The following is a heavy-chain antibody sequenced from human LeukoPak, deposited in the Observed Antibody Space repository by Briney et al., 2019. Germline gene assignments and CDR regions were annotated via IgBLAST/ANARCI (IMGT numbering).Heavy chain of an antibody. CDR2: IILIFGTA. Sequence: SVKVSCKASGGTFSSYAISWVRQGPGQGLEWMGGIILIFGTANYAQKFQGRVTITTDESTSTAYMELSSLRSEDTAAYYCARGGVVVPAASPGSYYYMDVWGKGTTVTVSS. V-gene: IGHV1-69*05. D-gene: IGHD2-2*01. J-gene: IGHJ6*03. CDR1: GGTFSSYA. CDR3: ARGGVVVPAASPGSYYYMDV.